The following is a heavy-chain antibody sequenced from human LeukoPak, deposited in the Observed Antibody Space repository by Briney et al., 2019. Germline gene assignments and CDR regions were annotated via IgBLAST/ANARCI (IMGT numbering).Heavy chain of an antibody. CDR2: MNPNSGNT. CDR3: ARHGYCSGGSCYKARYYYYGMDV. V-gene: IGHV1-8*01. CDR1: GYTFTSYD. D-gene: IGHD2-15*01. Sequence: ASVKVSCKASGYTFTSYDINWVRQATGQGLEWMGWMNPNSGNTGYAQKFQGRVTMTRNTSISTAYMELSSLRSEDTAVYYCARHGYCSGGSCYKARYYYYGMDVWGQGTTVTVSS. J-gene: IGHJ6*02.